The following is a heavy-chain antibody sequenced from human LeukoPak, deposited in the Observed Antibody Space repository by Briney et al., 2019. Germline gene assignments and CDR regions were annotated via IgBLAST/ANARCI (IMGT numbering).Heavy chain of an antibody. CDR2: IYYSGSS. CDR1: GGSISSSSYY. Sequence: SETLSLTCTVSGGSISSSSYYWGWIRQPPGKGLEWIGNIYYSGSSYYNPSLKSRVTISVDTSKNQVSLQLSFVTAADTAVYYCARASPYYYGSSVYCFDYWGQGTLVTVSS. V-gene: IGHV4-39*07. J-gene: IGHJ4*02. D-gene: IGHD3-22*01. CDR3: ARASPYYYGSSVYCFDY.